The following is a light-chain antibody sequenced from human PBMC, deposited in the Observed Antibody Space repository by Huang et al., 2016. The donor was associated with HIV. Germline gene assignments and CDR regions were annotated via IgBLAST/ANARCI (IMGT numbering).Light chain of an antibody. CDR1: QSVSNN. CDR3: QQYNNWPPWT. V-gene: IGKV3-15*01. J-gene: IGKJ1*01. CDR2: GAS. Sequence: EIVMTQSPVTLSVSPGERATLSCKASQSVSNNLAWYQQKPGQAPRLLSYGASTRATGIPARFSGSGSGTEFTLTISSLESEDVAVYYCQQYNNWPPWTFGQGTKVEIK.